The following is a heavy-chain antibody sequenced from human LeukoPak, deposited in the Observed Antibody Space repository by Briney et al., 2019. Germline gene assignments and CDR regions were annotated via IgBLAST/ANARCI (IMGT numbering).Heavy chain of an antibody. V-gene: IGHV3-21*01. J-gene: IGHJ4*02. CDR1: GFTFSSYS. Sequence: PGGSLRLSCAASGFTFSSYSMNWVRQAPGKGLEWVSSISSSSSYIYYADSVKGRFTISRDNAKNSLYLQMNSLRAEDTAVYYCARDPKGYYDFWSGYYGPLDYWGQGTLVTVSS. D-gene: IGHD3-3*01. CDR3: ARDPKGYYDFWSGYYGPLDY. CDR2: ISSSSSYI.